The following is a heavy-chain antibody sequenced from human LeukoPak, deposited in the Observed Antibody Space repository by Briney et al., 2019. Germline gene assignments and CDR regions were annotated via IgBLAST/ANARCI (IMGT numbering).Heavy chain of an antibody. CDR2: IYYSGST. Sequence: PSETLSLTCTVSGGSISSSSYYWGWIRQPPGKGLEWIGSIYYSGSTYYNPSLKSRVTISVDTSKNQSSLKLSSVTAADTAVYYCARSYGTPSGSYLERPYYFDYWGQGTLVTVSS. D-gene: IGHD3-10*01. CDR1: GGSISSSSYY. J-gene: IGHJ4*02. CDR3: ARSYGTPSGSYLERPYYFDY. V-gene: IGHV4-39*01.